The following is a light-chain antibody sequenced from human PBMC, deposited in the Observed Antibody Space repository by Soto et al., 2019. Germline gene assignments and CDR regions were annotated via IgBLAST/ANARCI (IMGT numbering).Light chain of an antibody. J-gene: IGLJ1*01. Sequence: QSALTQPASVSGSPGQSITISCTGTSSDVGSYNLVSWYQQHPGKAPKLMICEVSKRPSVVSNRFSGSKSGNTASLTISGLQAEDEADYYCCSYAGSSTVFGTGTKLTVL. CDR3: CSYAGSSTV. CDR1: SSDVGSYNL. V-gene: IGLV2-23*02. CDR2: EVS.